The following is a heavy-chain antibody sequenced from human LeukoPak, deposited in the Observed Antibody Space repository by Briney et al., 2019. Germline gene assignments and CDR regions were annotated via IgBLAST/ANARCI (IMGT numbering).Heavy chain of an antibody. CDR1: GFTFSNYW. Sequence: GGSLRLSCEGSGFTFSNYWMGWVRQAPGKGLQWVANIKTDGSEKYYVDSVKGRFTISRDNAKNSLYLQMNSLRAEDTAVYYCVRDIVPYSSNWYYFDYWGQGTLVTVSS. CDR2: IKTDGSEK. V-gene: IGHV3-7*01. J-gene: IGHJ4*02. CDR3: VRDIVPYSSNWYYFDY. D-gene: IGHD6-13*01.